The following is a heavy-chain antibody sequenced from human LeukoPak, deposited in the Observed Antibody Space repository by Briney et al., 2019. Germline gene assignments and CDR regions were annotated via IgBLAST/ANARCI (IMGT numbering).Heavy chain of an antibody. CDR2: IYHSGST. V-gene: IGHV4-38-2*02. J-gene: IGHJ4*02. CDR3: ARRRGSGYYYAYYFDY. Sequence: SETLSLTCTVSGYSISSGYYWGWIRQPPGKGLEWIGSIYHSGSTYYNPSLKSRVTISVDTSKNQFSLKLSSVTAADTAVYYCARRRGSGYYYAYYFDYWGQGTLVTVSS. CDR1: GYSISSGYY. D-gene: IGHD3-22*01.